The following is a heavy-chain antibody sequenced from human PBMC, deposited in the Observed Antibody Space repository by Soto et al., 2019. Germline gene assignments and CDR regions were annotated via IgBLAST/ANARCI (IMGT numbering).Heavy chain of an antibody. D-gene: IGHD1-26*01. CDR1: GYSFTGLD. Sequence: QVQLVQSGAEARVPGASVKVSCKASGYSFTGLDINWVRQTTGQGLEWMGWMEPSSGRTGYAQKFQGRVTMTRDTSINTAYMELSSLTSYDTAFYYCARGVTAGVDYWGQGTLVTVSS. CDR2: MEPSSGRT. V-gene: IGHV1-8*01. J-gene: IGHJ4*02. CDR3: ARGVTAGVDY.